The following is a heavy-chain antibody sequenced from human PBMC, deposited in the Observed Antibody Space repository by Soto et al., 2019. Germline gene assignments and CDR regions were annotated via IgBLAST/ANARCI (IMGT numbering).Heavy chain of an antibody. CDR3: ARDDEGLGFDY. J-gene: IGHJ4*02. Sequence: ASVKVSCKASGDTFTSYAMHWVRQAPGQRLEWMGWINAGNGNTKYSQKFQGRVTITRDTSASTAYMELSSLRSEDTAVYYCARDDEGLGFDYWGKGTLVTVSS. V-gene: IGHV1-3*01. CDR2: INAGNGNT. CDR1: GDTFTSYA.